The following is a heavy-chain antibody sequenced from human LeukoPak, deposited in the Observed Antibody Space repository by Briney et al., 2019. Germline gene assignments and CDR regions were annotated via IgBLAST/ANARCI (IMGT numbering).Heavy chain of an antibody. D-gene: IGHD3-3*01. Sequence: PGGSLRLSCAASGFTFSSYGMHWVRQAPGKGLEWVTFIRSDGTNKYYADSVKGRFTISRDNSKNTQYLQMNSLRAEDSAVYYCAKGGTYYDFWSGYSDAFDIWGQGTMVTVSS. V-gene: IGHV3-30*02. J-gene: IGHJ3*02. CDR1: GFTFSSYG. CDR3: AKGGTYYDFWSGYSDAFDI. CDR2: IRSDGTNK.